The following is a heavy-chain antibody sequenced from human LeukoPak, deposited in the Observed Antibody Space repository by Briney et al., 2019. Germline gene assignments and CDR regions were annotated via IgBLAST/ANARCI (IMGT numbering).Heavy chain of an antibody. CDR2: IYYSGST. V-gene: IGHV4-59*12. Sequence: SETLSLTCTVSGGSISSYYCSWIRQPPGKGLEWIGYIYYSGSTNYNPSLKGRVTMSVDTSKNEFSLKLSSWTAADTAVYYCARDLNGGYGDWYFDLWGRGTLVTVSS. J-gene: IGHJ2*01. CDR3: ARDLNGGYGDWYFDL. D-gene: IGHD3-22*01. CDR1: GGSISSYY.